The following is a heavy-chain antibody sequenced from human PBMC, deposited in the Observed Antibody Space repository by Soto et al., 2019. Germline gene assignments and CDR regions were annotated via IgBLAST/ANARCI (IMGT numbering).Heavy chain of an antibody. CDR3: AKDRGGSEQYDY. D-gene: IGHD6-19*01. V-gene: IGHV3-30*18. CDR1: GFTFSSYG. J-gene: IGHJ4*02. Sequence: QVQLVESGGGVVQPGRSLRLSCAASGFTFSSYGMHWVRQAPGKGLEWVAVISYDGSNKYYADAVKGRFTISRDNSKNTLYLQMNRLRAEDTAVYYCAKDRGGSEQYDYWGQGTLVTVSS. CDR2: ISYDGSNK.